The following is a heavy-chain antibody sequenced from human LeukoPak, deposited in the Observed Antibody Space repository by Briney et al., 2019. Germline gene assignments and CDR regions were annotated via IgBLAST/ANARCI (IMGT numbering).Heavy chain of an antibody. D-gene: IGHD5-18*01. J-gene: IGHJ6*02. CDR3: ARSPQVQLWLPFYYGMDV. V-gene: IGHV3-48*02. CDR2: ISSSSSTI. Sequence: SGGSLRLSCAASGFTFSSYSMNWVRQAPGKGLEWVSYISSSSSTIYYADSVKGRFTISRDNAKNSLYLQMNSLRDEDTAVYYCARSPQVQLWLPFYYGMDVWGQGTTVTVSS. CDR1: GFTFSSYS.